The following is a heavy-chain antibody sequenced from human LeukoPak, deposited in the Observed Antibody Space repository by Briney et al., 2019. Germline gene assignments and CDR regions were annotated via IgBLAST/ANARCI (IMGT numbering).Heavy chain of an antibody. Sequence: GGSLRLSCAASGFTFKAYSMNWVRQAPGKGLEWISYISYGSRTIYYADSVKGRFTISRDDARNSLDLQLSNLRDGDTAVYYCARSPFLRGVITHFDSWGQGTLVTVSS. V-gene: IGHV3-48*02. D-gene: IGHD3-10*01. J-gene: IGHJ4*02. CDR3: ARSPFLRGVITHFDS. CDR1: GFTFKAYS. CDR2: ISYGSRTI.